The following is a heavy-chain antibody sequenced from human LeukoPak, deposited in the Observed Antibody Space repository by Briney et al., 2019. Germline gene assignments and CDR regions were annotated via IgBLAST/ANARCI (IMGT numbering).Heavy chain of an antibody. CDR3: ARDTFDSSGYYYGPFDY. J-gene: IGHJ4*02. Sequence: GGSLRLSCAASGFTFNSYWMHWVRQAPGKGLVWVSHINTDGGSTTYADSVKGRFTISRDNAKNTLYPQMNSLRAEDTAVYYCARDTFDSSGYYYGPFDYWGQGTLVTVSS. V-gene: IGHV3-74*01. CDR2: INTDGGST. CDR1: GFTFNSYW. D-gene: IGHD3-22*01.